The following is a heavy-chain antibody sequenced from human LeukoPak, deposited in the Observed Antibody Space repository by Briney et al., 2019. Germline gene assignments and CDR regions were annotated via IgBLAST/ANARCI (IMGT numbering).Heavy chain of an antibody. J-gene: IGHJ4*02. CDR2: IYPGDSDT. CDR1: GYSFTSYW. CDR3: ARATAVGAAAGHFDY. V-gene: IGHV5-51*01. D-gene: IGHD6-13*01. Sequence: GESLKISCKGSGYSFTSYWIGWVRQMPGKGLEWMGIIYPGDSDTRYSPSFQGQVTISADKSISTAYLQWSSLKASDTAMYYCARATAVGAAAGHFDYWGQGTLVTVSS.